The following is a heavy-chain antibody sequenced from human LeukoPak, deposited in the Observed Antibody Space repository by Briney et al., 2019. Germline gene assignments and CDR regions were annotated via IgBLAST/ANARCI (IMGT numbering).Heavy chain of an antibody. CDR3: ARVMGLRRAWFDP. J-gene: IGHJ5*02. CDR2: ISYDGSNK. V-gene: IGHV3-30*07. CDR1: GFTFSSYA. Sequence: GGSLRLSCAASGFTFSSYAMHWVRQAPGKGLEWVAVISYDGSNKYYADSVKGRITISRDSSKNTLYLQMNSLRAEDTAVYYCARVMGLRRAWFDPWGQGTLVTVSS. D-gene: IGHD4/OR15-4a*01.